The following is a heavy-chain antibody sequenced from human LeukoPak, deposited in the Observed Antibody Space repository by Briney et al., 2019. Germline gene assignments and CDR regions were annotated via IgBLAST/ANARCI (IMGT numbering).Heavy chain of an antibody. CDR2: MNPNSGNT. J-gene: IGHJ4*02. CDR3: TRDLYGSGSARGY. V-gene: IGHV1-8*01. Sequence: ASVKVSCKASGYTFTSYDINWVRQAPGQGLEWMGWMNPNSGNTGYAQKFQGRVTMTRSTSINTAYMELSSLRSEDTAVYYCTRDLYGSGSARGYWGQGTLVTVSS. CDR1: GYTFTSYD. D-gene: IGHD3-10*01.